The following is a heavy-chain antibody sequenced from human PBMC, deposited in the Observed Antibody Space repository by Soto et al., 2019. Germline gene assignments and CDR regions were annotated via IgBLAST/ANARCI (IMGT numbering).Heavy chain of an antibody. CDR3: ARARPVDYYDY. V-gene: IGHV1-18*01. J-gene: IGHJ4*02. D-gene: IGHD2-15*01. CDR1: GYTFTSYG. CDR2: TSAYNGNT. Sequence: ASVKVSCKASGYTFTSYGISWVRQAPGQGLEWMGWTSAYNGNTNYAQKLQGRVTMTADTSTSTAYMELRSLRSDDTAVYYCARARPVDYYDYWGQGTLVTVSS.